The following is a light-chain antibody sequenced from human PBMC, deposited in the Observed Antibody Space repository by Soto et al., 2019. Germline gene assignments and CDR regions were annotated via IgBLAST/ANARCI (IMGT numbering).Light chain of an antibody. CDR2: DVS. CDR3: SSYTSSSTLL. CDR1: SSDVGGYNY. J-gene: IGLJ7*01. V-gene: IGLV2-14*01. Sequence: QSALTQPASVSGSPGQSNTISCTGTSSDVGGYNYVSWYQQHPGKAPKLMIYDVSNRPSGVSNRFSGSKSGNTASLTISGLQAEDEADYYCSSYTSSSTLLFGGGTQLTVL.